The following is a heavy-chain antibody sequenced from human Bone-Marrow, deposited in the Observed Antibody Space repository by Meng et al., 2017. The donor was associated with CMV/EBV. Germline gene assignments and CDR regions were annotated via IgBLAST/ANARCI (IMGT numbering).Heavy chain of an antibody. D-gene: IGHD1-26*01. V-gene: IGHV4-38-2*02. CDR2: IYHSGGT. CDR3: ARAAPFSGSYWVDY. Sequence: SEPLSLPCTVSGYSISSGYYWGWIRQPPGKGLEWIGSIYHSGGTYYNPSLKSRVTISVDTSKNQFSLKLSSVTAADTAVYYCARAAPFSGSYWVDYWGQGTLVTVSS. CDR1: GYSISSGYY. J-gene: IGHJ4*02.